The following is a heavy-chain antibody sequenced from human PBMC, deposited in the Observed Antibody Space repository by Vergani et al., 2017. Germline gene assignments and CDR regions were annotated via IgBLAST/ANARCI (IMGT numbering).Heavy chain of an antibody. J-gene: IGHJ6*03. Sequence: VQLVESGGGVVQPGRSLRLSCAASGFTFSSYGMHWVRQAPGKGLEWVAVIWYDGNNKYYVGSVKGRFTSSRDNSKNTLYLQMDSLRAEDTAVYYCARGRDYYYYMDVWGKGTTVTVSS. V-gene: IGHV3-33*01. CDR3: ARGRDYYYYMDV. CDR1: GFTFSSYG. CDR2: IWYDGNNK.